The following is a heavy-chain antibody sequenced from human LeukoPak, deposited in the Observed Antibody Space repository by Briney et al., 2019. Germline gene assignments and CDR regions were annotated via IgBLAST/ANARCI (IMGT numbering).Heavy chain of an antibody. Sequence: GGSLRLSCAASGFTFDDYAMHWVRQAPGKGLEWVSGISWNSGSIGYADSVKGRFTISRDNAKNSLYLQMNSLRAEDTALYYCAKGIASEYYYYGMDVWGQATTVTVSS. CDR3: AKGIASEYYYYGMDV. J-gene: IGHJ6*02. CDR1: GFTFDDYA. D-gene: IGHD2-15*01. CDR2: ISWNSGSI. V-gene: IGHV3-9*01.